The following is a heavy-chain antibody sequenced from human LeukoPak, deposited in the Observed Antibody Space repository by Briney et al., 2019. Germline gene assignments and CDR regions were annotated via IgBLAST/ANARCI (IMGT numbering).Heavy chain of an antibody. CDR3: AGWVGELLPLFAY. J-gene: IGHJ4*02. D-gene: IGHD3-10*01. V-gene: IGHV4-39*07. CDR2: IYYSGST. Sequence: TSETLSLTCTVSGGSISSSSYYWGWIRQPPGKGLEWIGSIYYSGSTYYNPSLKSRLTISVDTSKNQFSLKLRSVTAADTAVYYCAGWVGELLPLFAYWGQGILVTVSS. CDR1: GGSISSSSYY.